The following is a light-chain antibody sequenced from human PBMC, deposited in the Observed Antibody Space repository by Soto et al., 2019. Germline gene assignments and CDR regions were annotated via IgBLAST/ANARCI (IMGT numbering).Light chain of an antibody. CDR2: DAS. CDR1: QTISTY. J-gene: IGKJ1*01. CDR3: LQHNSYPRT. V-gene: IGKV1-17*01. Sequence: DIQMTQSPSSLSASVGDRVTITCRASQTISTYLNWYQQKPGKAPKLLIYDASSLESGVPSRFSGSGSGTDFTLTISSLQPEDFATYYCLQHNSYPRTFGQGTKVDIK.